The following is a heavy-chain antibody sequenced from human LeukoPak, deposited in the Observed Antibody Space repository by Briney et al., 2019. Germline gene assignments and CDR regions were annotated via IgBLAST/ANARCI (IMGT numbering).Heavy chain of an antibody. CDR3: AKGGLGRVDWSFIGDY. D-gene: IGHD3-9*01. Sequence: GGSLRLSCAASGFTFDDYAMHWVRQAPGKGLEWVSGISWNSGSIGYADSVKGRFTISRDNAKNSLYLQMNSLRAEDTALYYCAKGGLGRVDWSFIGDYWGQGTLVTVSS. CDR1: GFTFDDYA. V-gene: IGHV3-9*01. J-gene: IGHJ4*02. CDR2: ISWNSGSI.